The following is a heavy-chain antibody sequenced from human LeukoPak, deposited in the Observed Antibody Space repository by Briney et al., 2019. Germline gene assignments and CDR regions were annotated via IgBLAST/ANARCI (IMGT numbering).Heavy chain of an antibody. D-gene: IGHD6-19*01. Sequence: SGTLSLTCAVSGGSISSSNWWSWVRQPPGKGLEWIGEIYHSGSTNYNPSLKSRVTISVDKSKNRFSLKLSSVTAADTAVYYCARAAIAVAGTFYYYGMDVWGQGTTVTVSS. CDR3: ARAAIAVAGTFYYYGMDV. V-gene: IGHV4-4*02. J-gene: IGHJ6*02. CDR2: IYHSGST. CDR1: GGSISSSNW.